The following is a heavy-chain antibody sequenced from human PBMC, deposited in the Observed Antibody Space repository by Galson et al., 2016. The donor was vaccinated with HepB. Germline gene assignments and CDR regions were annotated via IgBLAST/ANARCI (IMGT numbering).Heavy chain of an antibody. Sequence: SLRLSCAASGFIFSTYSMNWVRQAPGKGLEWVSSTSSGSAYGYYADSVKGRFTISRDNAKKSLYLQMNSLRAKDTAVYYCARMRYSSGWLDGFDIWGQGTMVTVSS. CDR2: TSSGSAYG. CDR1: GFIFSTYS. D-gene: IGHD6-19*01. J-gene: IGHJ3*02. CDR3: ARMRYSSGWLDGFDI. V-gene: IGHV3-21*01.